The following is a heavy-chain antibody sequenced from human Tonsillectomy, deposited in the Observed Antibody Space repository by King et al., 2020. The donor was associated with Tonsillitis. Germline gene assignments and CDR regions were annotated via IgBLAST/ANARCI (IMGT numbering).Heavy chain of an antibody. Sequence: QVQLQESGPGLVKPSETLSLTCTVSGGSISTYYWSWIRQPPGKGLEWIGFIYYSGTTNYNPSLRSRVTISVDTSKNQFSLKLTSVTAADTAVYYCARGDSTSWYTGRYFDYWGQGTLVTVSS. V-gene: IGHV4-59*01. CDR2: IYYSGTT. J-gene: IGHJ4*02. D-gene: IGHD6-13*01. CDR3: ARGDSTSWYTGRYFDY. CDR1: GGSISTYY.